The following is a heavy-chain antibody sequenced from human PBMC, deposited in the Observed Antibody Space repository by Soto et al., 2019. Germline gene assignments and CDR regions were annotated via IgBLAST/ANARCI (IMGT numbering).Heavy chain of an antibody. D-gene: IGHD3-16*01. CDR2: ISSSGSTI. J-gene: IGHJ3*02. Sequence: GGSLRLSCAASGFTFSSYEMNWVRQAPGKGLEWVSYISSSGSTIYYADSVKGRFTISRDNAKNSLYLQMNSLRAEDTAVYYCAREGGSHAFDIWGQGTMVTVSS. CDR3: AREGGSHAFDI. V-gene: IGHV3-48*03. CDR1: GFTFSSYE.